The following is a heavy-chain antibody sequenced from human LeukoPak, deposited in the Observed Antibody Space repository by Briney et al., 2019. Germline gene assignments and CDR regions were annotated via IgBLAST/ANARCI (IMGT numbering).Heavy chain of an antibody. Sequence: GGSLRLSCAASGFTFSRYSMNWVRQAPGKGLEWVSYISSSSSTIYYADSVKGRFTISRDNAKNSLYQQMNSLRAEDTAMYYCARTYQLLYDDAFDIWGQGTMVTVSP. CDR2: ISSSSSTI. V-gene: IGHV3-48*01. J-gene: IGHJ3*02. CDR3: ARTYQLLYDDAFDI. D-gene: IGHD2-2*02. CDR1: GFTFSRYS.